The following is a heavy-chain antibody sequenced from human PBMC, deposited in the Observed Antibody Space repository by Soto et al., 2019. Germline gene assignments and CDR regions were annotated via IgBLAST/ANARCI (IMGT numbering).Heavy chain of an antibody. CDR1: GCTFDDYA. Sequence: PGGSLRLSCAASGCTFDDYAMHWVRQAPGKGLEWVSGISWNSGSIGYADSVKGRFTISRDNAKNSLYLQMNSLRAEDTALYYCAKSLIRITMIVVGPDAFDIWGQGTMVTVSS. V-gene: IGHV3-9*01. CDR2: ISWNSGSI. CDR3: AKSLIRITMIVVGPDAFDI. J-gene: IGHJ3*02. D-gene: IGHD3-22*01.